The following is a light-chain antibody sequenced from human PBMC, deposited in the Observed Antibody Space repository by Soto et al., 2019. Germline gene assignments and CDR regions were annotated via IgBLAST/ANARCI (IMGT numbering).Light chain of an antibody. CDR2: GAS. Sequence: DIQMTQSPSSLSASVGDRVTITCRASQDIGNSLAWYQQRPGKVPKILIYGASALQSGVPSRFSGSGSGTDFTLTISNLQPEDFATYYCQKYNSAPWTFGQGTKVEIK. CDR3: QKYNSAPWT. J-gene: IGKJ1*01. CDR1: QDIGNS. V-gene: IGKV1-27*01.